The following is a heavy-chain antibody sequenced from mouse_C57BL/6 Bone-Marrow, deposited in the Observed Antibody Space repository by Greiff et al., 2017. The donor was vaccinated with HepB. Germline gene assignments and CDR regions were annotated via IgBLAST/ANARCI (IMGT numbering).Heavy chain of an antibody. D-gene: IGHD1-1*01. J-gene: IGHJ3*01. CDR2: INPSSGYT. CDR3: AYGSSSWFAY. Sequence: QVQLQQSGAELAKPGASVKLSCKASGYTFTSYWMHWVKQRPGQGLEWIGYINPSSGYTKYNQKFKDKATLIADKSSSTAYMQLSSLTYEDSAVYYCAYGSSSWFAYWGQGTLVTVSA. CDR1: GYTFTSYW. V-gene: IGHV1-7*01.